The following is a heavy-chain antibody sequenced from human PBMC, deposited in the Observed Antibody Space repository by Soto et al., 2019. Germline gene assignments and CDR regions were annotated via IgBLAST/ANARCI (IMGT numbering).Heavy chain of an antibody. CDR1: AFTCNNYA. CDR2: IGGSGRTT. CDR3: AKSRYSDSSGDFYDY. J-gene: IGHJ4*02. V-gene: IGHV3-23*01. D-gene: IGHD3-22*01. Sequence: GGPLRLSCTASAFTCNNYAMSWVRQAPGKGLEWVSGIGGSGRTTYYADSVKGRFTISRDNSNNTLFLQMNSLRAEDTAVYYCAKSRYSDSSGDFYDYWGQGTLVTVSS.